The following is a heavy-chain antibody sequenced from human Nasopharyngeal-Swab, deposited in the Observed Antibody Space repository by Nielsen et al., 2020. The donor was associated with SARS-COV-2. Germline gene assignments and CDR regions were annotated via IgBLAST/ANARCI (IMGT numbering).Heavy chain of an antibody. Sequence: GGSLGLSCAASGFTFSSFGMHWVRQAPGKGLEWVAFIAHDASNEYYGDSVKGRFSISRDSSKNTLYLQMDSLRGEDKAVYYCARDAPAHYGAFYWGRGTLVTVSS. V-gene: IGHV3-30*03. D-gene: IGHD4-17*01. CDR1: GFTFSSFG. CDR2: IAHDASNE. J-gene: IGHJ4*02. CDR3: ARDAPAHYGAFY.